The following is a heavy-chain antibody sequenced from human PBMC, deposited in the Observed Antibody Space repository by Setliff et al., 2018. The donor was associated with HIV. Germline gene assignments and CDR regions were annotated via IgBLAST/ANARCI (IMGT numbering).Heavy chain of an antibody. J-gene: IGHJ4*02. CDR1: GDSVSSRSYY. V-gene: IGHV4-61*03. CDR2: IYYSGST. D-gene: IGHD3-16*02. CDR3: ARGSDYIWGNYRFPFDY. Sequence: SETLSLTCTVSGDSVSSRSYYWSWIRQPPGKGLEWIGYIYYSGSTNYNPSLKSRVTISVDTSENHFSLKLRSVTAADTALYYCARGSDYIWGNYRFPFDYWGQGTLVTVSS.